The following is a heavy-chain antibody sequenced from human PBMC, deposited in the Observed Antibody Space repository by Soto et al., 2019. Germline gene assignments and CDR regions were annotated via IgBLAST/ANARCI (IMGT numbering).Heavy chain of an antibody. CDR2: ISYDGSNK. CDR1: GFTFSSYA. D-gene: IGHD2-15*01. Sequence: GGSLRLSCAASGFTFSSYAMHWVRQAPGKGLEWVAVISYDGSNKYYADSVKGRFTISRDNSKNTLYLQMNSLRAEDTAVYYCARVGTCXGGSCYSGRRYYYGMDVWGQGTTVTVSS. CDR3: ARVGTCXGGSCYSGRRYYYGMDV. V-gene: IGHV3-30-3*01. J-gene: IGHJ6*02.